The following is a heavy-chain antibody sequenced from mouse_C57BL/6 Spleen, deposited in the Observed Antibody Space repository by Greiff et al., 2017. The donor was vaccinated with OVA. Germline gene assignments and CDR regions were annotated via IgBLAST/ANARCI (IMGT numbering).Heavy chain of an antibody. CDR3: AIYYGYDGGFAY. V-gene: IGHV1-64*01. D-gene: IGHD2-2*01. Sequence: VQLQQSGAELVKPGASVKLSCKASGYTFTSYWMHWVKQRPGQGLEWIGMIHPNSGSTNYNEKFKSKATLTVDKSSSTAHMQLSSLTSEDSAVYYCAIYYGYDGGFAYWGQGTLVTVSA. J-gene: IGHJ3*01. CDR2: IHPNSGST. CDR1: GYTFTSYW.